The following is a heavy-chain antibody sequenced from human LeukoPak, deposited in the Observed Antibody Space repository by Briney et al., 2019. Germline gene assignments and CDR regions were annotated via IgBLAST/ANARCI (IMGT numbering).Heavy chain of an antibody. CDR1: GFTVTTDH. Sequence: GGSLRLSCAASGFTVTTDHMSWVRQAPGKGLEWVSVIYSDGNTYHADSVKSRFTISRDNSKNTVHLQMNSLRAEDTALYYCARVWELSFDYWGQGTLVTVSS. D-gene: IGHD1-26*01. J-gene: IGHJ4*02. V-gene: IGHV3-53*01. CDR3: ARVWELSFDY. CDR2: IYSDGNT.